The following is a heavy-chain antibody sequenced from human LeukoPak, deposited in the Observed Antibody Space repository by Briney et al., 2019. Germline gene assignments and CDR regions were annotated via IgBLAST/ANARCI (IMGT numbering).Heavy chain of an antibody. CDR2: FDYTGST. CDR3: ARGWGYFDQ. Sequence: SETLSLTCTVSGGSITNKYWNWIRQPPGKGLEWIGYFDYTGSTNLNPSLKSRLTVSGDTSTNQFSLKLNSVIAADTAVYYCARGWGYFDQWGQGILVTVS. CDR1: GGSITNKY. V-gene: IGHV4-59*01. J-gene: IGHJ4*02. D-gene: IGHD3-16*01.